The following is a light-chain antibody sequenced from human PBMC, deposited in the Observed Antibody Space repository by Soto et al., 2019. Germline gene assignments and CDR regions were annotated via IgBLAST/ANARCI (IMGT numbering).Light chain of an antibody. Sequence: DIQMTQSPSTLSAAVGDRVTITCRASQSISSWLAWYQQKPGKAPKLLIYKASSLESGVPSRFSGSGSGTEFTLTISSLQPDDFATNYCQQYHSYSTTFGQGTKVEIK. CDR1: QSISSW. V-gene: IGKV1-5*03. CDR3: QQYHSYSTT. J-gene: IGKJ1*01. CDR2: KAS.